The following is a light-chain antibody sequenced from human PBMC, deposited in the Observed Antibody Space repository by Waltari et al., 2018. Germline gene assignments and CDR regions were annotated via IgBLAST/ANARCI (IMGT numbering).Light chain of an antibody. CDR2: GSS. CDR3: QHYLRLPVT. J-gene: IGKJ1*01. Sequence: ELVLTQSPGTLSLSPGECSTVSGRTSQSVNRALAWYQQKPGQAPRLLIYGSSNRSTGIPDRFSGSGSGTDFSLTISSLEPEDFAVYYCQHYLRLPVTFGQGTKVEVK. V-gene: IGKV3-20*01. CDR1: QSVNRA.